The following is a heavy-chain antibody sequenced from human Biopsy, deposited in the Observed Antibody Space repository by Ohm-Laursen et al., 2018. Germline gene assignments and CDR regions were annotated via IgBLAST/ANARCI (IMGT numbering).Heavy chain of an antibody. CDR2: ISTYNGNT. CDR3: ARGIGSMVRGVIINVNNWFDP. Sequence: SVKVSCKASGYNFNAYYMQWVRQAPGQGLEWMGWISTYNGNTNYAQKVQGRVTMTTDTSTSTAYMELRSLRSDDTAVYYCARGIGSMVRGVIINVNNWFDPWGQGTLVTVSS. V-gene: IGHV1-18*04. J-gene: IGHJ5*02. CDR1: GYNFNAYY. D-gene: IGHD3-10*01.